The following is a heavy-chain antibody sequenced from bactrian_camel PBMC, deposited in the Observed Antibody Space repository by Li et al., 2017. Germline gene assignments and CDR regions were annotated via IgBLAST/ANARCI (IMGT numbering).Heavy chain of an antibody. J-gene: IGHJ6*01. CDR3: ATESRESPGWVRPDFFSY. CDR1: GFDFSTSA. CDR2: INSGGDNI. Sequence: DVQLVESGGALVQPGGTLRLSCAASGFDFSTSAMNWVRQAPGKGLEWVSAINSGGDNIYYADFLEGRFTISRDNAKNTVYLQMNSLKSEDTALYYCATESRESPGWVRPDFFSYWGQGTQVTVS. D-gene: IGHD5*01. V-gene: IGHV3S40*01.